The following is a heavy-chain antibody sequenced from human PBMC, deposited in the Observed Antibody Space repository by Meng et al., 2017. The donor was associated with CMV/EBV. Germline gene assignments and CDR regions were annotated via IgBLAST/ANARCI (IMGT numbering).Heavy chain of an antibody. CDR2: INHSGST. CDR1: GGSFSGYY. J-gene: IGHJ4*02. Sequence: VQLQQWGAGLLKPSQTLSLTCAVYGGSFSGYYWSWIRQPPGKGLEWIGEINHSGSTNSNPSPKSRVTIAVDTSKNQFSLKLSSVTAADTAVYYCASSLTYPDYWGQGTLVTVSS. V-gene: IGHV4-34*01. CDR3: ASSLTYPDY. D-gene: IGHD2-15*01.